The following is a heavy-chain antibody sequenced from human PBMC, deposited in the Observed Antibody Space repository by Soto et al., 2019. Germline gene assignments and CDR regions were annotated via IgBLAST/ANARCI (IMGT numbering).Heavy chain of an antibody. Sequence: GSSVKVSCKASGYTFTDYYMHWVRQAPGQGLEWMGWINPNSGGTNYAQKFQGRVTMTRDTSISKAYMELNRLRSDDTAVYYCARDQSPPSGRTLMDVWGQANTVTV. CDR3: ARDQSPPSGRTLMDV. CDR1: GYTFTDYY. V-gene: IGHV1-2*02. CDR2: INPNSGGT. J-gene: IGHJ6*02. D-gene: IGHD6-19*01.